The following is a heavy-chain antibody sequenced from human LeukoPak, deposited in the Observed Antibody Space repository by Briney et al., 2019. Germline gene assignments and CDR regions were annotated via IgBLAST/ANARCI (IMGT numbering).Heavy chain of an antibody. J-gene: IGHJ4*02. CDR2: IIPISGTT. CDR1: GCTFTICA. D-gene: IGHD3-22*01. CDR3: ARSSGYDCTFDS. V-gene: IGHV1-69*13. Sequence: SVNLSFTASGCTFTICAINWVRQAPGHGLEWMGGIIPISGTTNYAQKFQGRVTITADESTTTAYMELSSLRSEDTAVYSCARSSGYDCTFDSWGQGTLVTVSS.